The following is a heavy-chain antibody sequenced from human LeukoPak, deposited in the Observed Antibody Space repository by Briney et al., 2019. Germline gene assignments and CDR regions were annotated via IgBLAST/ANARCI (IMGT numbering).Heavy chain of an antibody. J-gene: IGHJ4*02. V-gene: IGHV3-23*01. CDR3: AKSVAVITFRFDD. D-gene: IGHD4-23*01. CDR2: INGGGSNT. Sequence: GGSLRLSCAASGFTFNTYVMSWVRQAPGKGLEWVSAINGGGSNTYYADSVKGRFTISRDNSKNMVYLQMNNLRADDTAVYYCAKSVAVITFRFDDWGQGALVTVSS. CDR1: GFTFNTYV.